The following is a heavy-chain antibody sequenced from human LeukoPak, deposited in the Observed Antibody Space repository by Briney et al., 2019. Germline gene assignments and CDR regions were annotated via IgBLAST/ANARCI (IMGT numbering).Heavy chain of an antibody. J-gene: IGHJ3*02. CDR3: AASGYRSPSSAFDI. CDR1: GFTFSDCA. Sequence: GRSRRLSCAASGFTFSDCAMHWVRQAPGKGLEWVAVISYDGSYKYYADSVKGVFIISRDNSKNTLSLQMNSLRVEDTALYYCAASGYRSPSSAFDIWGQGTMVTVTS. D-gene: IGHD6-25*01. V-gene: IGHV3-30*03. CDR2: ISYDGSYK.